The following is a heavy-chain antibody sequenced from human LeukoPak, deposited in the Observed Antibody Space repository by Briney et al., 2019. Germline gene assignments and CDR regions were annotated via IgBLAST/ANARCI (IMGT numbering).Heavy chain of an antibody. Sequence: GASVKVSCKASGYTFTGYYMHWVRQAPGQGLEWMGWINPNSGGTNYAQKFQGRVTMTRDTSISTAYMELSRLRSDDTAVYYCASRRSSGSYNYYYYMDVWGKGTTVTISS. CDR2: INPNSGGT. J-gene: IGHJ6*03. D-gene: IGHD1-26*01. CDR3: ASRRSSGSYNYYYYMDV. CDR1: GYTFTGYY. V-gene: IGHV1-2*02.